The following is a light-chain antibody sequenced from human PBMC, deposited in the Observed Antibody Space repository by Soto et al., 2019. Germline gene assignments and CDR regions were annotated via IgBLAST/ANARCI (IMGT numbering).Light chain of an antibody. Sequence: EIVMTQSPATLSVSPGGRATLSCRASQSISDTLAWYQQKPGQAPRLLIYSASRGATGFPARFSGSGSGTDFTLTISSLQSEDFAVYSCLQYHNLWAFGQGTKVEI. CDR1: QSISDT. CDR2: SAS. J-gene: IGKJ1*01. V-gene: IGKV3-15*01. CDR3: LQYHNLWA.